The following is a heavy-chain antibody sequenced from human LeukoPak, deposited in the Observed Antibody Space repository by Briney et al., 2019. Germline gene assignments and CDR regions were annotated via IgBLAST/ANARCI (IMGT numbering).Heavy chain of an antibody. V-gene: IGHV1-69*13. Sequence: GASVKVSCKASGGTFSSYAISWVRQAPGQGLEWMGGIIPIFGTANYAQKFQGRVTITADESTSTAYMELSSLRSEDTAVYYCARVVVVAATVDYWGQGTLVTVSS. D-gene: IGHD2-15*01. CDR3: ARVVVVAATVDY. J-gene: IGHJ4*02. CDR1: GGTFSSYA. CDR2: IIPIFGTA.